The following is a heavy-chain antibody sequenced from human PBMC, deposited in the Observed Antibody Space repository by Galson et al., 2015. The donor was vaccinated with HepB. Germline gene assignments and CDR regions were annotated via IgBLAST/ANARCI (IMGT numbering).Heavy chain of an antibody. CDR2: IWYDGSNK. D-gene: IGHD4-17*01. Sequence: SLRLSCAASGFTFSSYGMHWVRQAPGKGLEWVAVIWYDGSNKYYADSVKGRFTISRDNSKNTLYLQMNSLRAEDTAVYYCARIFGADSGDYPNSDFDYWGQGTLVTVSS. CDR3: ARIFGADSGDYPNSDFDY. V-gene: IGHV3-33*01. CDR1: GFTFSSYG. J-gene: IGHJ4*02.